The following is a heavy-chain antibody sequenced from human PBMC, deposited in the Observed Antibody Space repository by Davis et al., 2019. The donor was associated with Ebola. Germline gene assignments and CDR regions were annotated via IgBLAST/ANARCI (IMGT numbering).Heavy chain of an antibody. D-gene: IGHD4-11*01. CDR3: ARDRAVTTILVYYYYGMDV. CDR1: GFTFSSYA. Sequence: GRSLRLSCPASGFTFSSYAMNWVRQAPGKGLEWVSYISSSGSTIYYADSVKGRFTISRDNAKNSLYLQMNSLRAEDTAVYYCARDRAVTTILVYYYYGMDVWGQGTTVTVSS. CDR2: ISSSGSTI. V-gene: IGHV3-48*03. J-gene: IGHJ6*02.